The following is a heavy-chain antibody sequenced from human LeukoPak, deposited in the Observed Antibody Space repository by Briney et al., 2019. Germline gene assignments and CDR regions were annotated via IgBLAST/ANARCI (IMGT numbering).Heavy chain of an antibody. CDR2: IRYDGSNK. CDR1: GFPFSSYG. Sequence: PGGSLRLSCAASGFPFSSYGMHWVRQAPGKGLEWVAFIRYDGSNKYYADSVKGRFTISRDNSKNTLYLQMNSLRAEDTAVYYGAKGPTNLWFGELAAFDYWGQGTLVTVSS. V-gene: IGHV3-30*02. D-gene: IGHD3-10*01. J-gene: IGHJ4*02. CDR3: AKGPTNLWFGELAAFDY.